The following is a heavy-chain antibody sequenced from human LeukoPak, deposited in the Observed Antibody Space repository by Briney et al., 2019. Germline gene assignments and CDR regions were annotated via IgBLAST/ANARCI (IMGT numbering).Heavy chain of an antibody. J-gene: IGHJ4*02. CDR2: IWYDGIKK. Sequence: GGSLRLSCAASGFNFNTYGMHWVRQAPGKGLEWVAVIWYDGIKKYYTDSVKGRFTISRDNSKNTLYLQMNSLRAEDTAMYYCAGAYSSTQRMPDNWGQGTLVTVSS. V-gene: IGHV3-33*01. CDR1: GFNFNTYG. D-gene: IGHD6-13*01. CDR3: AGAYSSTQRMPDN.